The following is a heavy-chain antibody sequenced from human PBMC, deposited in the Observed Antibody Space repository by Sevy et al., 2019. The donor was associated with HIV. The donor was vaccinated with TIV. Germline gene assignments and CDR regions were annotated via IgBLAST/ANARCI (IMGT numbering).Heavy chain of an antibody. V-gene: IGHV4-59*01. Sequence: SETLSLTCTVSGGSISTYYWSWIRQSPGKGLEWIGYIYYTGRTWYTPSLKSRATISVDTPKNQFSLVLRSVTAADPAVYFCGRNAFWSGAPDYWGPGNLVTVSS. CDR2: IYYTGRT. CDR1: GGSISTYY. CDR3: GRNAFWSGAPDY. D-gene: IGHD3-3*01. J-gene: IGHJ4*02.